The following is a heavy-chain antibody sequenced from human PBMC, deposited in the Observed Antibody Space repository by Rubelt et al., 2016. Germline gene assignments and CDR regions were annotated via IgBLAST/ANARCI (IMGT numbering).Heavy chain of an antibody. CDR3: AREEGLTIFGHYGMDV. D-gene: IGHD3-3*01. J-gene: IGHJ6*02. CDR1: GGTFSSYA. Sequence: QVQLVQSGAEVKKPGSSVKVSCKASGGTFSSYAISWVRQAPGQGLEWMGGIIPIFGTANYAQKFQCRVTITADESTSTAYMELSSLRSEDTAVYYCAREEGLTIFGHYGMDVWGQGTTVTVSS. V-gene: IGHV1-69*01. CDR2: IIPIFGTA.